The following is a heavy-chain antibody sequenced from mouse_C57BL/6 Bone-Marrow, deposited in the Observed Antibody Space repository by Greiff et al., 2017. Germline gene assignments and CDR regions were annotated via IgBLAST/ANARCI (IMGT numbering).Heavy chain of an antibody. J-gene: IGHJ4*01. V-gene: IGHV14-1*01. CDR3: RWLLYAMDY. CDR2: LDPEDGDT. D-gene: IGHD2-3*01. Sequence: EVQLQQSGAELVRPGASVKLSCTASGFNIKDYYMHWVKQRPEQGLEWIGRLDPEDGDTEYAPKFQGKATLTADTSSNTAYLQLSSLTSEDTAVYYCRWLLYAMDYWGQGTSVTVSS. CDR1: GFNIKDYY.